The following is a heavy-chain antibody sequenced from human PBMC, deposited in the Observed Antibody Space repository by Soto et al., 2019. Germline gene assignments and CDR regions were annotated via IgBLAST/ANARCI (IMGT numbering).Heavy chain of an antibody. J-gene: IGHJ4*02. Sequence: LRLSCAASGFTFSSSWMHWVRQAPGKGLVWVSRINSDGSSTSYADSVKGRFTISRDNAKNTVYLQMNSLRAEDTAVYYCARPIAVTGGDYDYWGLGTLVTGSS. CDR2: INSDGSST. D-gene: IGHD6-19*01. V-gene: IGHV3-74*01. CDR1: GFTFSSSW. CDR3: ARPIAVTGGDYDY.